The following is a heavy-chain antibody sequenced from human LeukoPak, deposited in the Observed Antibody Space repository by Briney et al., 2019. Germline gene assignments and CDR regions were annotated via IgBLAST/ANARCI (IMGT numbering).Heavy chain of an antibody. V-gene: IGHV1-69*13. CDR2: IIPIFGTA. J-gene: IGHJ3*02. D-gene: IGHD2-2*02. CDR3: ARYCTSCYTGYVAKEADAFDI. Sequence: SVKVSCKASGGTFSSYAISWVRQAPGQGLEWMGGIIPIFGTANYAQKFQGRVTITADESTSTAYMELSSLRSEDTAVYYCARYCTSCYTGYVAKEADAFDIWGQGTMVTVSS. CDR1: GGTFSSYA.